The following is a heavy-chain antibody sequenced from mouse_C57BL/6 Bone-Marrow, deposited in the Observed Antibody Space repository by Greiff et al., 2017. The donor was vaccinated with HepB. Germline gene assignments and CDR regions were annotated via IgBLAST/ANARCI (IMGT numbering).Heavy chain of an antibody. Sequence: EVKLLESGPGLVKPSQSLSLTCSVTGYSITSGYYWNWIRQFPGNKLEWMGYISYDGSNNYNPSLKNRISITRDTSKNQFFLKLNSVTTEDTATYYCAREGARYFDVWGTGTTVTVSS. CDR3: AREGARYFDV. J-gene: IGHJ1*03. CDR1: GYSITSGYY. CDR2: ISYDGSN. D-gene: IGHD3-1*01. V-gene: IGHV3-6*01.